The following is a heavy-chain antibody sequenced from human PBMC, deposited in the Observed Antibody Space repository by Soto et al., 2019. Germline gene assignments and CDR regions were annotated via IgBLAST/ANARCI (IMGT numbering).Heavy chain of an antibody. V-gene: IGHV3-21*01. Sequence: GGSLRLSCAASGFTFSSDTMNWVRQAPGKGLEWVSSISSSGSYIYYADSVKGRFTISRDNAKNSLYLQMNSLRAEDTAVYYCARDRPMAFDPWGQGTRVTVS. CDR3: ARDRPMAFDP. CDR2: ISSSGSYI. CDR1: GFTFSSDT. J-gene: IGHJ5*02.